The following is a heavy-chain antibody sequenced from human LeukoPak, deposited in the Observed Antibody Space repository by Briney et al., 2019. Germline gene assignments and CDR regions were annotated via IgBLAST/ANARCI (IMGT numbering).Heavy chain of an antibody. V-gene: IGHV3-74*03. CDR2: INSDGSST. CDR3: AKGGTTVVDY. CDR1: GFTISSYW. Sequence: PGGSLRLSCGATGFTISSYWMHWARQAPGKGLVWVSRINSDGSSTTYADSVKGRFTISRDNAKNTLYLQMNSLRADDTAVYYCAKGGTTVVDYWGQGTLITVSS. J-gene: IGHJ4*02. D-gene: IGHD4-23*01.